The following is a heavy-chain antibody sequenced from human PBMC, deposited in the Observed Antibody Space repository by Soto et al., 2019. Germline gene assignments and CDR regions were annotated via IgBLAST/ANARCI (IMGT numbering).Heavy chain of an antibody. J-gene: IGHJ5*02. CDR3: ATQRSVVVTPRWFDP. V-gene: IGHV4-59*08. CDR2: IYHSGSS. CDR1: GGSISSYY. Sequence: SETLSLTCTVSGGSISSYYWSWIRQPPGKGLEWIGYIYHSGSSNYNPSLKSRVTILLDTSKNQLSLKLSSVTAADTAVYYCATQRSVVVTPRWFDPWGQGTLVPVSS. D-gene: IGHD2-15*01.